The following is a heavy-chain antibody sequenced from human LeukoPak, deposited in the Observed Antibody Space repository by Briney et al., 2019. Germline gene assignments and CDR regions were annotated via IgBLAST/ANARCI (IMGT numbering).Heavy chain of an antibody. J-gene: IGHJ4*02. CDR1: GGTFSSYA. V-gene: IGHV1-69*13. CDR3: ARGRAVAGIWRSGNPDY. Sequence: SVKVSCKAFGGTFSSYAISWVRQAPGQGLEWMGGIIPIFGTANYAQKFQGRVTITADESTSTAYMELSSLRSEDTAVYYCARGRAVAGIWRSGNPDYWGQGTLVTVSS. D-gene: IGHD6-19*01. CDR2: IIPIFGTA.